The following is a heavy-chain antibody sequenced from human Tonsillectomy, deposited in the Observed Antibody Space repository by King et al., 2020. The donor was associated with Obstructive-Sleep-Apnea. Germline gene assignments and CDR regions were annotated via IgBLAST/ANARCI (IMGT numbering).Heavy chain of an antibody. CDR1: RFSFNTYA. CDR2: ISYEGSYK. V-gene: IGHV3-30*04. CDR3: AKDLTNGYHDYYGMDV. J-gene: IGHJ6*02. Sequence: VQLVQSGGGVVQPGRSLRLSCAAFRFSFNTYAMHWVRQAPGKGLDWVAIISYEGSYKYYADSVKGRFTVSRDNSKNTVYLQMSSLRAEDTAVYYCAKDLTNGYHDYYGMDVWGQGTTVTVSS. D-gene: IGHD5-18*01.